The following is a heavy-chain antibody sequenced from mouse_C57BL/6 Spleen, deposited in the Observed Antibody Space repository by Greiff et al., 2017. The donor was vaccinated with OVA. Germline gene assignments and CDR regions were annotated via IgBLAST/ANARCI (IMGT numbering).Heavy chain of an antibody. Sequence: EVQLVESGGDLVKPGGSLKLSCAASGFTFSSYGMSWVRQTPAKRLEWVATISSGGSYTYYPDSVKGRFTLSRDNAKNTLYLQMSSLKSEDTAMYYCARREITTAVGGYCDVWGTGTTVTVSS. CDR2: ISSGGSYT. V-gene: IGHV5-6*01. CDR3: ARREITTAVGGYCDV. J-gene: IGHJ1*03. CDR1: GFTFSSYG. D-gene: IGHD1-1*01.